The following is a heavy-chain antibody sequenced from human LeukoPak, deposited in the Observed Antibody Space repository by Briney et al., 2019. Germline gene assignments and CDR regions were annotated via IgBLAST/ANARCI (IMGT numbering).Heavy chain of an antibody. Sequence: SETLSLTCTVSGGSISSYYWSWIRQPPGKGLEWIGYIYYSGSTNYNPSLKSRVTISVDTSKNQISLKLSSVTAADTAVYYCARHAITYYYDSSGYEPDAFDIWGQGTMVTVSS. V-gene: IGHV4-59*08. J-gene: IGHJ3*02. CDR3: ARHAITYYYDSSGYEPDAFDI. CDR1: GGSISSYY. D-gene: IGHD3-22*01. CDR2: IYYSGST.